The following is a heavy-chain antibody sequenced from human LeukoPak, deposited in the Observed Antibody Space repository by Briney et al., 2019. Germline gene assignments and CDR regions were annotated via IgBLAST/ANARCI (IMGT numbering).Heavy chain of an antibody. CDR3: ASSIAVAGPPGALDY. Sequence: ASVKVSCKASGYTFTSYGISWVRQAPGQGLEWMGWISAYNGNTNYAQKLQGRVTMTTDTSTSTAYMELRSLRSDDTAVYYCASSIAVAGPPGALDYWGQGTLVTVSS. CDR1: GYTFTSYG. V-gene: IGHV1-18*01. D-gene: IGHD6-19*01. CDR2: ISAYNGNT. J-gene: IGHJ4*02.